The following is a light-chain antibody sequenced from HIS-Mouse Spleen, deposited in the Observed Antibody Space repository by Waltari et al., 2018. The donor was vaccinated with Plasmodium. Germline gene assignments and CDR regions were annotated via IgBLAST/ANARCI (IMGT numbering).Light chain of an antibody. Sequence: QSVLTQPPSASGTPGQRVTISCSGRSSNIGRNYVYWYQQLPGTAPKLLIYRNKQRPSGVPDRFSGSKSGTSASLAISGLRSEDEADYYCAAWDDSLSGYVFGTGTKVTVL. V-gene: IGLV1-47*01. CDR2: RNK. CDR3: AAWDDSLSGYV. CDR1: SSNIGRNY. J-gene: IGLJ1*01.